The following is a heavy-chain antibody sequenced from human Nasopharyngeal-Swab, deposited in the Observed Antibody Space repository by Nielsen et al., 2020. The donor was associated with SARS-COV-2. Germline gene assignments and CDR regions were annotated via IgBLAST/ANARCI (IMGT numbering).Heavy chain of an antibody. V-gene: IGHV3-7*03. D-gene: IGHD7-27*01. CDR1: GFTFSSYC. CDR2: IKQDGSEK. Sequence: GGSLRLSCAASGFTFSSYCMSWVRQAPGKGLEWVANIKQDGSEKYYVDSVKGRFTISRDNAKNSLYLQMNSLRAEDTALYYCAKDGGGLTGDLYYFDYWGQGTLVTVSS. J-gene: IGHJ4*02. CDR3: AKDGGGLTGDLYYFDY.